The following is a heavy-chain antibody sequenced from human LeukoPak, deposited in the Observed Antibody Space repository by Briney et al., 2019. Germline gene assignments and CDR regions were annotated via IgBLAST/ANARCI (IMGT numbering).Heavy chain of an antibody. V-gene: IGHV3-74*01. J-gene: IGHJ4*02. D-gene: IGHD5-18*01. CDR3: TRGYNTASLD. Sequence: GGSLRLSCVASGFTFSRNWLHWVRQVPGKGLVWVSRINTDGSTTNCADSVKGRFTISRDNTKNTLYLQMNSLRAEDSAVYFCTRGYNTASLDWGQGTRITVAS. CDR2: INTDGSTT. CDR1: GFTFSRNW.